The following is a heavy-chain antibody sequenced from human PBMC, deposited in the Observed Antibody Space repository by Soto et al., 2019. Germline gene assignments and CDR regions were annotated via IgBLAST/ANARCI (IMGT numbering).Heavy chain of an antibody. Sequence: QVQLVQSGAEVKKPGSSVKVSCKASGGTFSSYTISWVRQAPGQGLEWMGRIIPILGIANYAQKFQGRVTITADKSTSTAYMELSSLRSEDTAVYYCARDRKDTAIHDYWGQGTLVTVSS. CDR3: ARDRKDTAIHDY. V-gene: IGHV1-69*08. CDR1: GGTFSSYT. J-gene: IGHJ4*02. D-gene: IGHD5-18*01. CDR2: IIPILGIA.